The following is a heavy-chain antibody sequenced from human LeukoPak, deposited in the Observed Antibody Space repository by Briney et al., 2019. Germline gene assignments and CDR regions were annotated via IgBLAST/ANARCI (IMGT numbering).Heavy chain of an antibody. CDR3: ARLRNYCDY. V-gene: IGHV4-39*01. CDR2: IYYSGST. Sequence: KPSETLPLTCTVSGGSISSSIYYWGWIRQPPGKGLEWIGSIYYSGSTYYNPSLKSRVTISVDTSKNQFSLKLSSVTAADTAVYYCARLRNYCDYWGQGTLVTVSS. CDR1: GGSISSSIYY. D-gene: IGHD1-14*01. J-gene: IGHJ4*02.